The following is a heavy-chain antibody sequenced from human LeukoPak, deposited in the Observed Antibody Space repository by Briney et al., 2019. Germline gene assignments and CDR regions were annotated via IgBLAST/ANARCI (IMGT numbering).Heavy chain of an antibody. CDR1: GYTFTGYY. J-gene: IGHJ4*02. Sequence: GASVKVSCKASGYTFTGYYIHWVRQAPGQGLEWMGWINPNSGGTNYAQKFQGRVTMTRDTSISTAYMELSRLRSDDTAVCYCAIYRYYYDSSGYYYDSYFDYWGQGTLVTVSS. CDR2: INPNSGGT. D-gene: IGHD3-22*01. V-gene: IGHV1-2*02. CDR3: AIYRYYYDSSGYYYDSYFDY.